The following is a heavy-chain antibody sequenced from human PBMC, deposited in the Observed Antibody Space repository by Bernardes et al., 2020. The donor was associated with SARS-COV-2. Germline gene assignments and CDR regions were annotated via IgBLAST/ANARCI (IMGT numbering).Heavy chain of an antibody. V-gene: IGHV3-7*01. J-gene: IGHJ5*02. CDR1: GFTFSSYW. CDR3: ARDSELELVYGDWFDP. Sequence: GSLRLSCAASGFTFSSYWMSWVRQAPGKGLEWVANIKQDGSEKYYVDSVKGRFTISRDNAKNSLYLQMNSLRAEDTAVYYCARDSELELVYGDWFDPWGQGTLVTVSS. CDR2: IKQDGSEK. D-gene: IGHD1-7*01.